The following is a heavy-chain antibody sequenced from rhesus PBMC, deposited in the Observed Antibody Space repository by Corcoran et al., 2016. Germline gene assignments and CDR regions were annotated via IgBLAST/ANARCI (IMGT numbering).Heavy chain of an antibody. V-gene: IGHV4-122*02. CDR1: GGSISSGYYY. Sequence: QVQLQESGPGLVKPSETLSLTCAVSGGSISSGYYYWSWIRQPPGKGLEWIGYITYSGSTSYNPSLKSRVTISRDTSKNQFSLKLSSVTAADTAVYYCARDFYWYFDLWGPGTPITISS. CDR3: ARDFYWYFDL. J-gene: IGHJ2*01. CDR2: ITYSGST.